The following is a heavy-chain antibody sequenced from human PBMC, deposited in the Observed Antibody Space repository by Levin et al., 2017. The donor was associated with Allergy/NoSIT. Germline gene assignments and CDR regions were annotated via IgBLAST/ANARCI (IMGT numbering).Heavy chain of an antibody. V-gene: IGHV1-69*02. Sequence: SVKVSCKASGGTFSSYTISWVRQAPGQGLEWMGRIIPILGIANYAQKFQGRVTITADKSTSTAYMELSSLRSEDTAVYYCASGQDLAARSREDDAFDIWGQGTMVTVSS. D-gene: IGHD6-6*01. CDR1: GGTFSSYT. J-gene: IGHJ3*02. CDR3: ASGQDLAARSREDDAFDI. CDR2: IIPILGIA.